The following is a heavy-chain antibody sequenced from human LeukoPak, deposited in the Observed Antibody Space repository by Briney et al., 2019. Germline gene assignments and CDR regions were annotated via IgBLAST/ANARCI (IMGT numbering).Heavy chain of an antibody. CDR2: IRQDGGQT. Sequence: GGSLRLSCAASELTFSGYWMNWVRQAPGKGLQWVGNIRQDGGQTHYSDSVKGRFTISRDNAKRSLYLQMDSLRPEDTAVYYCARDGHSSGSFDYWGQGTLVTVSS. D-gene: IGHD3-10*01. CDR1: ELTFSGYW. CDR3: ARDGHSSGSFDY. V-gene: IGHV3-7*01. J-gene: IGHJ4*02.